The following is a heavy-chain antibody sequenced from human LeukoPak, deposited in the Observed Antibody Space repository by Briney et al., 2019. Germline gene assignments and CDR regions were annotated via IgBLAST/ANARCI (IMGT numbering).Heavy chain of an antibody. J-gene: IGHJ4*02. CDR1: GGSISPYY. D-gene: IGHD1-26*01. CDR3: ARHGGGGESYPRVFDY. V-gene: IGHV4-59*08. Sequence: SETLSLTCTASGGSISPYYWSWIRQPPGKGLEGIGYIYYSGSTNYNPSLKSRVTISVDTSKNQFSLKLSSVTAADTAMYYCARHGGGGESYPRVFDYWGRGSLVTVSS. CDR2: IYYSGST.